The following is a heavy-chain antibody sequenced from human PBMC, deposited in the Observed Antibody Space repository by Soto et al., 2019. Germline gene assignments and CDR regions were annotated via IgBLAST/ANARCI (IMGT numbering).Heavy chain of an antibody. J-gene: IGHJ6*02. D-gene: IGHD3-3*01. Sequence: ASVKVSCKASGGTFSSYAISWVRQAPGQGLEWMGGIIPIFGTANYAQKFQGRVTITADESTSTAYMELSSLRSEDTAVYYCANDFWSGYYQYGLAVWGQGTTVTVSS. CDR3: ANDFWSGYYQYGLAV. CDR1: GGTFSSYA. CDR2: IIPIFGTA. V-gene: IGHV1-69*13.